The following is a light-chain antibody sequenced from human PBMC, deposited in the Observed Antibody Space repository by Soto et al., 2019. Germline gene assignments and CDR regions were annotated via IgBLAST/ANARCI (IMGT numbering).Light chain of an antibody. V-gene: IGLV2-14*03. CDR2: EVT. CDR1: RLDVGGYNY. Sequence: QSALTQPASVSGSPGQSITISCTGTRLDVGGYNYVSWYQQQPGKAPKLIIYEVTNRPSGVSDRFSGSKSDNTASLTISGLHTEDEADYYCCSYVSSKTSLFGTGTKVTVL. CDR3: CSYVSSKTSL. J-gene: IGLJ1*01.